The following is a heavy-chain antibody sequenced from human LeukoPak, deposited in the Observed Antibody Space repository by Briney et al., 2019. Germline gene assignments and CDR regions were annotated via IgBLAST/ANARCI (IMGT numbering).Heavy chain of an antibody. Sequence: PGGSLRLSCAASGFTFSNAWMSWVRQAPGKGLEWVGRIKRKSDGGTADHAAPVKGRFTISRDDSKNTLYLQMNSLKTEDTAVYYCTTVTDGGLDYWGQGTPVTVSS. V-gene: IGHV3-15*01. CDR1: GFTFSNAW. CDR2: IKRKSDGGTA. J-gene: IGHJ4*02. CDR3: TTVTDGGLDY.